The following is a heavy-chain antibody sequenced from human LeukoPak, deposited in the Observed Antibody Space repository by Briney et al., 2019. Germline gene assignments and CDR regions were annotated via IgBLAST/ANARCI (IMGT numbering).Heavy chain of an antibody. J-gene: IGHJ4*02. V-gene: IGHV4-61*08. Sequence: PSETLSLTCTVSGGSISSGGYYWSWIRQPPGKGLEWIGYIYYSGSTNYNPSLKSRVTISVDTSKNQFSLKLSSVTAADTAVYYCARSYSSGFLDYWGQGTLVTVSS. D-gene: IGHD6-19*01. CDR1: GGSISSGGYY. CDR2: IYYSGST. CDR3: ARSYSSGFLDY.